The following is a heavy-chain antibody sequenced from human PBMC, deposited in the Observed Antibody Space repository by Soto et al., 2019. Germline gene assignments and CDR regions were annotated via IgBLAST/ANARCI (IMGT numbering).Heavy chain of an antibody. J-gene: IGHJ4*02. CDR1: GFTFSNYA. D-gene: IGHD6-19*01. CDR2: ISHTGGTT. CDR3: VKNQGSAWYFDY. Sequence: EVQLLESGGGLVQPGGSLRLSCAASGFTFSNYAMSWVRQAPGKGLEWVSSISHTGGTTYYADSVKGRFTISRDNSKNTLYLQMNSQSAEDTSVYFCVKNQGSAWYFDYWGQGTLVTVSS. V-gene: IGHV3-23*01.